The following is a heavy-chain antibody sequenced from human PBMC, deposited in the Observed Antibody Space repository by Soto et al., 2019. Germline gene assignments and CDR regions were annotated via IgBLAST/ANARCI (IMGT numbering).Heavy chain of an antibody. CDR2: INAGNGNT. CDR1: GYTFTSYA. CDR3: ARGVGLYSNYEY. V-gene: IGHV1-3*01. J-gene: IGHJ4*02. Sequence: ASVKVSCKASGYTFTSYAMHWVRQAPGQRLEWMGWINAGNGNTKYSQKFQGRVTITRDTSASTAYMELSSLRSEDTAAYYCARGVGLYSNYEYWGQGTLVTVSS. D-gene: IGHD2-2*02.